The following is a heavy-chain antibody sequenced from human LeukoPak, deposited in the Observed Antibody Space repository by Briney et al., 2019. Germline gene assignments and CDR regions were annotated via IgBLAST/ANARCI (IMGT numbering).Heavy chain of an antibody. Sequence: ASVKVSCKASGYTFTGYYMHWVRQAPGQGLEWMGWINPNSGGTNYAQKFQGRVTMTRDTSISTVYMELSRLRSDDTAVYYCARDVGYSSSWYVAGHYYYYMDVWGKGTTVTVSS. J-gene: IGHJ6*03. CDR3: ARDVGYSSSWYVAGHYYYYMDV. CDR2: INPNSGGT. V-gene: IGHV1-2*02. D-gene: IGHD6-13*01. CDR1: GYTFTGYY.